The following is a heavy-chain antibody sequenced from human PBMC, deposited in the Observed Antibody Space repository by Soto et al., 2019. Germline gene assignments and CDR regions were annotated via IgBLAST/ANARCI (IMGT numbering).Heavy chain of an antibody. Sequence: SETLSLTCTVSGGSISSGGYCWSWIRQHPGKGLEWIGYIYYSGSTYYNPSLKSRVTISVDTSKNQFSLKLSSVTAADTAAYYCASLPGYCSGGSCYYRWFDPWGQGTLVTVSS. V-gene: IGHV4-31*03. CDR1: GGSISSGGYC. CDR2: IYYSGST. D-gene: IGHD2-15*01. CDR3: ASLPGYCSGGSCYYRWFDP. J-gene: IGHJ5*02.